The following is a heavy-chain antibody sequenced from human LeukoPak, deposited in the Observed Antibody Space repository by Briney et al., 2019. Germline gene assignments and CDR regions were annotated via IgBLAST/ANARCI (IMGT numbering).Heavy chain of an antibody. J-gene: IGHJ1*01. CDR3: ARDLRAKY. CDR1: GASIFNYY. CDR2: VHHSGRT. Sequence: SETLSLTCNVSGASIFNYYWSWIRQPPGKGLEWIGYVHHSGRTNSNPSLGSRVTMSVDTSTSQLSLNLTSVTTADTAVYFCARDLRAKYWGQGTLVFVPS. D-gene: IGHD4/OR15-4a*01. V-gene: IGHV4-59*01.